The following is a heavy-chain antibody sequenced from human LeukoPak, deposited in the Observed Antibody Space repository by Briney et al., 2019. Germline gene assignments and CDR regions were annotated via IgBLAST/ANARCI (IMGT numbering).Heavy chain of an antibody. CDR3: AKDDDSSGYSLGY. V-gene: IGHV3-21*04. Sequence: GGSLRLSCAASGFTFSSYSMNWVRQAPGKGLEWVSSISSSSSYIYYADSVKGRFTISRDNSKNTLYLQMNSLRAEDTAVYYCAKDDDSSGYSLGYWGQGTLVTVSS. D-gene: IGHD3-22*01. CDR2: ISSSSSYI. CDR1: GFTFSSYS. J-gene: IGHJ4*02.